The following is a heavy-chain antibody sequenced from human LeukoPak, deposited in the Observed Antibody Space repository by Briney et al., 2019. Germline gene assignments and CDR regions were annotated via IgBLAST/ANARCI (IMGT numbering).Heavy chain of an antibody. CDR3: ARDRLWFGELFYYYYGMDV. CDR1: GYTFTGYY. Sequence: ASVKVSCKASGYTFTGYYMHWVRQAPGQGLEWMGWINPNSGGTNYAQKFQGRVTMTRDMSISTAYMELSRLRSDDTAVYYCARDRLWFGELFYYYYGMDVWGQGTTVTVSS. CDR2: INPNSGGT. J-gene: IGHJ6*02. D-gene: IGHD3-10*01. V-gene: IGHV1-2*02.